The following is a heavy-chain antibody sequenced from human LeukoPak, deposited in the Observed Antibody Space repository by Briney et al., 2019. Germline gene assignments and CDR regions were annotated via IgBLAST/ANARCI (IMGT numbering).Heavy chain of an antibody. J-gene: IGHJ5*02. CDR3: ARELWFANAPGSWLDP. CDR2: IFHTGST. D-gene: IGHD3-10*01. Sequence: PSETLSLTCVVSGDSISSGAYSWSWTRQPPGKGLEWIGYIFHTGSTFYNPSLKSRLTISVDNSKNQFSLRLSSVTAADTAVYYCARELWFANAPGSWLDPRGQGTLVTVSS. CDR1: GDSISSGAYS. V-gene: IGHV4-30-2*01.